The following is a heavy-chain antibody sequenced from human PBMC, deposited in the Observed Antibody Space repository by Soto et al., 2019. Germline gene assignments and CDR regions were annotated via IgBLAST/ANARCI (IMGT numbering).Heavy chain of an antibody. V-gene: IGHV1-2*04. J-gene: IGHJ6*02. Sequence: ASVKVSCKASGYTFTGYYMHWVRQAPGQGLEWMGWINPNSGGTNYAQKFQGWVTMTRDTSISTAYMELSRLRSDDTAVYYCARASSSSLYYYGMDVWGQGTTVTVS. CDR2: INPNSGGT. CDR1: GYTFTGYY. CDR3: ARASSSSLYYYGMDV. D-gene: IGHD6-13*01.